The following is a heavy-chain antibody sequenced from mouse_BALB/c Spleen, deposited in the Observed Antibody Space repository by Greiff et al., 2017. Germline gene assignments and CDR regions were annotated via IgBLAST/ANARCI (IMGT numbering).Heavy chain of an antibody. V-gene: IGHV14-3*02. J-gene: IGHJ4*01. CDR1: GFNIKDTY. CDR3: AKTGYYAMDY. D-gene: IGHD4-1*01. Sequence: EVQRVESGAELVKPGASVKLSCTASGFNIKDTYMHWVKQRPEQGLEWIGRIDPANGNTKYDPKFQGKATITADTSSNTAYLQLSSLTSEDTAVYYCAKTGYYAMDYWGQGTSVTVSS. CDR2: IDPANGNT.